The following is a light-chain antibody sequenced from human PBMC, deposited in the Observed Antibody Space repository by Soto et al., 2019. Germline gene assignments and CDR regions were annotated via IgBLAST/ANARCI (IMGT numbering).Light chain of an antibody. CDR1: QTISSW. V-gene: IGKV1-5*01. CDR3: QQFYTYPIT. Sequence: DIQMTQSPSTLSGSVGDRVTITCRASQTISSWLAWYQQKPGKAPKLLIFDASTLESGVPSRFSGRRSGTDFSLTVSSLQPEDFATYYCQQFYTYPITFGQGTRLEIK. CDR2: DAS. J-gene: IGKJ5*01.